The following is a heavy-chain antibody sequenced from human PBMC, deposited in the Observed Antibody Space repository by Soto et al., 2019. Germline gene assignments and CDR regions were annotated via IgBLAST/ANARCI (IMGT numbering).Heavy chain of an antibody. V-gene: IGHV3-15*01. CDR1: GFTFSNAW. J-gene: IGHJ6*02. CDR3: TPDPPTRPSYYYYGMDV. Sequence: GGSLRLSCAASGFTFSNAWMSWVRQAPGKGLEWVGRMKSKTDGGTTDYAAPVKGRFTISRDDSKNTLYPQMNSPKTEDTAVYYCTPDPPTRPSYYYYGMDVWGQGTTVTVSS. CDR2: MKSKTDGGTT.